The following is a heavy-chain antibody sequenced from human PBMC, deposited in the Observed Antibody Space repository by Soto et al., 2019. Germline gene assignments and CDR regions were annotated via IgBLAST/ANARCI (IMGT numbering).Heavy chain of an antibody. CDR1: GFSLSTSGVG. J-gene: IGHJ5*02. Sequence: QITLKESGPTLVKPTQTLTLTCTFSGFSLSTSGVGVGWIRQPPGKALEWLALIYWDDDKRYSPSLKSRLTITKDTSKHQVVLTMTNMDPVDTATYYCAHLHPPSLDYSNYLPYLPNAGFDPWGQGTLVTVSS. D-gene: IGHD4-4*01. CDR2: IYWDDDK. CDR3: AHLHPPSLDYSNYLPYLPNAGFDP. V-gene: IGHV2-5*02.